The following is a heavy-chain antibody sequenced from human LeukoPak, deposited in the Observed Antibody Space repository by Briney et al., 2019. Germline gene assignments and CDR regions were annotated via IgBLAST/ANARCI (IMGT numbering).Heavy chain of an antibody. CDR3: ARGGTYDFWSGYYTGNLNY. V-gene: IGHV1-8*01. J-gene: IGHJ4*02. CDR1: GYTFTSYD. CDR2: MNPNSGNT. Sequence: ASVKVSCKASGYTFTSYDINWVRQATGQGLEWMGWMNPNSGNTGYAQKFQGRVTMTRNTSISTAYMELSSLRSEDTAVYYCARGGTYDFWSGYYTGNLNYWGQGTLVTVSS. D-gene: IGHD3-3*01.